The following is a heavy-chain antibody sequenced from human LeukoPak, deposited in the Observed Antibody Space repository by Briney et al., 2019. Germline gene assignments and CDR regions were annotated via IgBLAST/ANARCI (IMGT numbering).Heavy chain of an antibody. J-gene: IGHJ4*02. Sequence: GGSLRLSCAASGFTFSSYGMSWVRQAPGKGLEWVSGISGGGVSTYYADSVKGRFTISRDNSKNTLYLQMNSLRAEDTAVYYCAKQGQWDTAMVTDYWGQGTLVTVSS. CDR3: AKQGQWDTAMVTDY. V-gene: IGHV3-23*01. CDR1: GFTFSSYG. D-gene: IGHD5-18*01. CDR2: ISGGGVST.